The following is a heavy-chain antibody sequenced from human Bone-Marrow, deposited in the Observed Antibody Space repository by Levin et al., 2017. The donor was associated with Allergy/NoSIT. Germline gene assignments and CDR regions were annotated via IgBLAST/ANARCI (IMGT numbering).Heavy chain of an antibody. Sequence: SETLSLTCTVSGGSISSYYWSWIRQPAGKGLEWIGRIYTSGSTNYNPSLKSRVTMSVDTSKNQFSLKLSSVTAADTAVYYCARDNYCSGGSCYRGPYAEDGYFDLWGRGTLVTVSS. CDR2: IYTSGST. CDR3: ARDNYCSGGSCYRGPYAEDGYFDL. D-gene: IGHD2-15*01. CDR1: GGSISSYY. V-gene: IGHV4-4*07. J-gene: IGHJ2*01.